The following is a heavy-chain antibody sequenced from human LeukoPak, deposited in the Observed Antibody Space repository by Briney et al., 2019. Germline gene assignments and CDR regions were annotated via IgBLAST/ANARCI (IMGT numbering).Heavy chain of an antibody. CDR3: ARHVDSSGPNFDY. CDR1: GGSLSSYY. D-gene: IGHD3-22*01. V-gene: IGHV4-59*08. CDR2: IYYSGST. J-gene: IGHJ4*02. Sequence: SETLSLTCTVSGGSLSSYYWSWIRQPPGKGLEWIGYIYYSGSTNYNPSLKSRVTISVDTSKNQFSLKLSSVTAADTAVYYCARHVDSSGPNFDYWGQGTLVTVSS.